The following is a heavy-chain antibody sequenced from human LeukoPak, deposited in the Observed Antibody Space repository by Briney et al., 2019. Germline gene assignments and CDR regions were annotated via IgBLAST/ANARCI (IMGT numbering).Heavy chain of an antibody. V-gene: IGHV3-23*01. Sequence: GGSLRLSCAASGFTFSSYAMSWVRQAPGKGLEWVSAISGSGGSTYYADSVKGRFTISRDNSKNTLYLQMNSLRAEDTAVYYCAKAGSLPTRLQLWSSEYYFDYWGQGTLVTVSS. CDR3: AKAGSLPTRLQLWSSEYYFDY. CDR2: ISGSGGST. J-gene: IGHJ4*02. D-gene: IGHD5-18*01. CDR1: GFTFSSYA.